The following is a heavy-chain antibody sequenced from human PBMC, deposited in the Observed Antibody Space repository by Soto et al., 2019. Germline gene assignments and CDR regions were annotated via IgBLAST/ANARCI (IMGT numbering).Heavy chain of an antibody. Sequence: GGSLRLSCAASGFTFSSYAMSWVRQAPGKGLEWVSAISGSGGSTYYADSVKGRFTIPRDNSKNTLYLQMNSLRAEDTAVYYCAKDRSLRYFDWSFDYWGQGTLVTVSS. CDR2: ISGSGGST. D-gene: IGHD3-9*01. V-gene: IGHV3-23*01. CDR1: GFTFSSYA. J-gene: IGHJ4*02. CDR3: AKDRSLRYFDWSFDY.